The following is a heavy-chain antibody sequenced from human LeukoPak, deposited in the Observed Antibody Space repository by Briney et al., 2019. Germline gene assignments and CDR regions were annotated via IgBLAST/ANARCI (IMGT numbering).Heavy chain of an antibody. D-gene: IGHD4-17*01. J-gene: IGHJ5*02. CDR3: ARDLGDFHYGDYGWFDP. CDR1: GGSISGYY. V-gene: IGHV4-59*01. Sequence: SETLSLTCTVSGGSISGYYWSWIRQSPGRGLEWIGYIYYSGSKSTNYNPSLQSRITMSVDTSKNQLSLKLSSVTAADTAVYYCARDLGDFHYGDYGWFDPWGQGTLVTVSS. CDR2: IYYSGSKST.